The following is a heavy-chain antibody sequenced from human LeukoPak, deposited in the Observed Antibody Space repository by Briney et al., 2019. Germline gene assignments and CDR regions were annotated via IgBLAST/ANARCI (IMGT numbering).Heavy chain of an antibody. D-gene: IGHD4-17*01. J-gene: IGHJ4*02. CDR1: GFTFSNYG. Sequence: PGGSLRLSCVASGFTFSNYGMNWVRQAPGKGLEWVAITWFDGSNIDYADSVKGRFTISRDNSKNTLFLQMNSLRAEDTAVYYCSRDHGDYSFDYWGQGTLVTVSS. CDR3: SRDHGDYSFDY. CDR2: TWFDGSNI. V-gene: IGHV3-33*01.